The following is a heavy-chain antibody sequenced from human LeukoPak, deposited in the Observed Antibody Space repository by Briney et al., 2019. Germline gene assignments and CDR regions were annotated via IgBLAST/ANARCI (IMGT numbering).Heavy chain of an antibody. J-gene: IGHJ4*02. CDR2: INHSGST. D-gene: IGHD2-2*02. CDR3: ARGPGYCSSTSCYIDY. V-gene: IGHV4-34*01. Sequence: SETLYLTCAVYGGSFSGYYWSWIRQPPGKGLEWIGEINHSGSTNYNPSLKSRVTISVDTSKNQFSLKLSSVTAADTAVYYCARGPGYCSSTSCYIDYWGQGTLVTVSS. CDR1: GGSFSGYY.